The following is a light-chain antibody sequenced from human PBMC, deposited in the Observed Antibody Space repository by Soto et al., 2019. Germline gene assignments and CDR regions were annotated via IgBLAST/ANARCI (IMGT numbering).Light chain of an antibody. CDR2: RAS. CDR1: QSVSSN. CDR3: QQYNNWPRT. Sequence: EIVRTQSPATLSVSPGERATLSCRASQSVSSNLAWYQQKPGQAPRLLIYRASPRATGIPARFSGSGSGTEFTLTISSLQSEDSAVYYCQQYNNWPRTLGQGTKVEIK. J-gene: IGKJ1*01. V-gene: IGKV3-15*01.